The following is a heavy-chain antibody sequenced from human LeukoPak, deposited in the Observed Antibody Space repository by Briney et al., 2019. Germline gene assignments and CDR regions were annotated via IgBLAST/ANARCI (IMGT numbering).Heavy chain of an antibody. CDR2: ISSNGGST. V-gene: IGHV3-64D*06. D-gene: IGHD2-21*02. CDR1: GFTFSSYA. Sequence: PGGSLRLSCSASGFTFSSYAMHWVRQAPGKGLEYVSAISSNGGSTYYADSVKGRFTISRDNSKNTLYLQMSSLRAEDTAVYYCAKEDCGVDCSTFDYWGQGTLVTVSS. CDR3: AKEDCGVDCSTFDY. J-gene: IGHJ4*02.